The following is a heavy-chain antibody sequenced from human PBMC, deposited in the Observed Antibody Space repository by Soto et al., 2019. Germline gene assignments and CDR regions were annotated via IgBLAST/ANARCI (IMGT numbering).Heavy chain of an antibody. J-gene: IGHJ3*02. CDR2: IIPIFGTT. CDR3: ARDPAAYYDSSGYYPGAFDI. Sequence: QVQLVQSGAEVKKPGSSVIVSCKASGGAFSSHAISWVRQAPGQGLEWMGGIIPIFGTTNYAQMFQGRVTITADKSTSTAYMELSSLRLEDTAMFYCARDPAAYYDSSGYYPGAFDIWGQGTMVTVSS. D-gene: IGHD3-22*01. CDR1: GGAFSSHA. V-gene: IGHV1-69*06.